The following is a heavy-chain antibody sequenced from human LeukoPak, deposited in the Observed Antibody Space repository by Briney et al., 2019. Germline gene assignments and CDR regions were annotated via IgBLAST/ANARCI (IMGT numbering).Heavy chain of an antibody. CDR3: ARVGGQYGGNSYNWFDP. J-gene: IGHJ5*02. CDR2: ISYDGSNK. D-gene: IGHD4-23*01. V-gene: IGHV3-30-3*01. Sequence: GGSLRLSCAASGFTFSSYAMHWVRQAPGKGLEWVAVISYDGSNKYYADSVKGRFTISRDNSKNTLYLQMNSLRAEDTAVYYCARVGGQYGGNSYNWFDPWGQGTLVTVSS. CDR1: GFTFSSYA.